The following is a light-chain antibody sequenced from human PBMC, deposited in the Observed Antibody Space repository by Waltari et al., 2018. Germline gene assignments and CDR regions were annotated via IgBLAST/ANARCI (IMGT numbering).Light chain of an antibody. CDR3: AAWDGGLNGLI. J-gene: IGLJ2*01. CDR2: SNN. V-gene: IGLV1-44*01. CDR1: RSNAGSNT. Sequence: QSVLSQPPSESGTPGQRVTISCSGTRSNAGSNTVTWYQHPPGTSPKLLIYSNNHRPSGVPDRFSASKSGTSASLAISGLQSEDEGDYYCAAWDGGLNGLIFGGGTKLTVL.